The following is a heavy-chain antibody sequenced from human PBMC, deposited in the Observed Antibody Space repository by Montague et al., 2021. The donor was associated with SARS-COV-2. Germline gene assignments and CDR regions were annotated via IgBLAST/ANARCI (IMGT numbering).Heavy chain of an antibody. CDR1: GGSITNNLDY. D-gene: IGHD3-22*01. CDR3: ARLKRYFDSSGSPSAFDF. V-gene: IGHV4-39*02. J-gene: IGHJ3*01. CDR2: IYYTGNT. Sequence: SETLSLTCTVSGGSITNNLDYWAWIRQPPGKGLEWIGSIYYTGNTYYNPSLKSRVTISVVTSKSHFTLKLSSVTAAETAVYYGARLKRYFDSSGSPSAFDFWGQGTKVTVSS.